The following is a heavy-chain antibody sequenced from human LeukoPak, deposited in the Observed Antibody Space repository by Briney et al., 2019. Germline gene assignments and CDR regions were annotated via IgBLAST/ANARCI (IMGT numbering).Heavy chain of an antibody. D-gene: IGHD6-19*01. CDR3: ARDLHPSGWSDFDY. CDR2: TWYDGSKK. J-gene: IGHJ4*02. Sequence: GGSLRLSCAASGFTFTNFAMHWVRQAPGKGLEWVAVTWYDGSKKYYADSVKGRFTISRDISKNTLYLQMNSLRVEDTAVYYCARDLHPSGWSDFDYWGQGTLVTVSS. CDR1: GFTFTNFA. V-gene: IGHV3-33*08.